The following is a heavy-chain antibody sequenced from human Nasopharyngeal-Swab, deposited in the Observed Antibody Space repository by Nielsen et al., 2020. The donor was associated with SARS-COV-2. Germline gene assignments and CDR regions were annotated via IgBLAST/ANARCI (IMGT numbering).Heavy chain of an antibody. Sequence: VRQMPGKGLEWASSISSSSSYIYYADSVKGRFTISRDNAKNSLYLQMNSLRAEGTAVYYCARGLYSSSWYCYFDYWGQGTPVTVSS. CDR3: ARGLYSSSWYCYFDY. CDR2: ISSSSSYI. D-gene: IGHD6-13*01. J-gene: IGHJ4*02. V-gene: IGHV3-21*01.